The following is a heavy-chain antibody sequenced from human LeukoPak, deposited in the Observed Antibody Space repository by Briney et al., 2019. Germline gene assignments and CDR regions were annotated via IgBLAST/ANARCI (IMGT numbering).Heavy chain of an antibody. Sequence: PSETLSLTCAVNGGSFSGYYWSWIRQPPGKGLEWIGEINHSGSTNYNPSLKSRVTISVDTSKNQFSLKLSSVTAADTAVYYCARGTGYSSGWPIMSYWGQGTLVTVSS. V-gene: IGHV4-34*01. CDR1: GGSFSGYY. D-gene: IGHD6-19*01. CDR2: INHSGST. CDR3: ARGTGYSSGWPIMSY. J-gene: IGHJ4*02.